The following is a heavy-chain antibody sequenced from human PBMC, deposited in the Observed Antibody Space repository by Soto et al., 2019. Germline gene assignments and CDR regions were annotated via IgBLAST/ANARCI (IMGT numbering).Heavy chain of an antibody. CDR1: GCKFGDAG. V-gene: IGHV3-15*07. D-gene: IGHD6-19*01. CDR2: IKSKTDGGTT. J-gene: IGHJ4*02. Sequence: GGSHRVSCAAAGCKFGDAGGNWVRQAPGKGLEWVGRIKSKTDGGTTDYAAPVNGRFTISRDDSKNTLYLQMNSLKTEDTAVYYCTTTSRSGWSSWGQGALVTVSS. CDR3: TTTSRSGWSS.